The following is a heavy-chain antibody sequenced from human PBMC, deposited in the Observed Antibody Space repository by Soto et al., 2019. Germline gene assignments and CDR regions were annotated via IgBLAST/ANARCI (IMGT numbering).Heavy chain of an antibody. Sequence: QVQLVQSGAEVRMPGSSVKVSCKASGGTFSTYPINWVRQAPGQGLEWMGGIIPLFGTTNYAQKFKGRVTITADESPGTAYMELSSLRAEDAAVYYCARGATHGSSWYFWFDPWGQGALVTVSS. J-gene: IGHJ5*02. CDR3: ARGATHGSSWYFWFDP. CDR1: GGTFSTYP. D-gene: IGHD6-13*01. CDR2: IIPLFGTT. V-gene: IGHV1-69*01.